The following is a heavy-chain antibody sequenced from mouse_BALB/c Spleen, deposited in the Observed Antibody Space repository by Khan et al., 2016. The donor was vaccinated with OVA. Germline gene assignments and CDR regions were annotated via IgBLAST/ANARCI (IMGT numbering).Heavy chain of an antibody. J-gene: IGHJ3*01. Sequence: QVQLKQSGAELARPGASVKMSCKASGYTFTSYTMHWVQQRPGQGLEWIGYINPSSGYTNYNQKFKDKATLTADKSSSTAYMQLSSLTSEDDAVYYCAREGAYYRSDGWFAYWGQGTLVTVSA. V-gene: IGHV1-4*01. CDR1: GYTFTSYT. D-gene: IGHD2-14*01. CDR2: INPSSGYT. CDR3: AREGAYYRSDGWFAY.